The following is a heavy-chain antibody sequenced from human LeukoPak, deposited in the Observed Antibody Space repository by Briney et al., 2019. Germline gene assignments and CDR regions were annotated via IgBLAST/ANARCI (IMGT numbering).Heavy chain of an antibody. V-gene: IGHV3-23*01. Sequence: PGGSLRLSCAASGFTFSSYAMSWVRQAPGKGLEWVSAISGSGGSTYYADSVKGRFTISRDNSKNTLYLQMNSLRAEDTAVYYCAKAQPRWLQLDVGEIDYWGQGTLVTVSS. CDR1: GFTFSSYA. CDR2: ISGSGGST. J-gene: IGHJ4*02. CDR3: AKAQPRWLQLDVGEIDY. D-gene: IGHD5-24*01.